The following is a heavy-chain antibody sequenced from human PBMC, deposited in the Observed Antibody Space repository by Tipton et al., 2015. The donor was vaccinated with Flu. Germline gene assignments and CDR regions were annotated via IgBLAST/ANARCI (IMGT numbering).Heavy chain of an antibody. D-gene: IGHD5-18*01. V-gene: IGHV3-11*01. CDR3: ARVRTAMVRGDAFDI. J-gene: IGHJ3*02. CDR1: GFTFSDYY. CDR2: ISSSGSTI. Sequence: SLRLSCAASGFTFSDYYMSWIRQAPGKGLEWVSYISSSGSTIYYADSVKGRFTISRDNAKNSLYLQMNSLRAEDTAVYYCARVRTAMVRGDAFDIWGQGTMVTVSS.